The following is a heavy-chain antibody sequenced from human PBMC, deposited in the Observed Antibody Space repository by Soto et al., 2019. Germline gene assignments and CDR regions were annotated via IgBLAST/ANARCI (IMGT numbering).Heavy chain of an antibody. Sequence: QVQLVQSGAEVKKPGASVKVSCKASGYTFTGYYMHWVRQAPGQGLEWMGWINPNSGGTNYAQKFQGRVTMTRDTSISTAYMELSRLRSDDTAVYYCARGRYYDSSGYLGWFDPWGQGTLVTVSP. J-gene: IGHJ5*02. V-gene: IGHV1-2*02. D-gene: IGHD3-22*01. CDR1: GYTFTGYY. CDR2: INPNSGGT. CDR3: ARGRYYDSSGYLGWFDP.